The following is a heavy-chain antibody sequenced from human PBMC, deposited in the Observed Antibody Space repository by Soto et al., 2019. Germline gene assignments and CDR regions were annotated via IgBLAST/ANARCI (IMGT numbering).Heavy chain of an antibody. Sequence: PGGSLRLSCAASGFTVSSNYMSWVRQAPGKGLEWVSVIYSGGSTYYADSVKGRFTISRDNSKNTLYLQMNSLRAEDTAVYYCARDAPMKYGGTGNPRIYYYYGMDVWGQGTTVTVSS. CDR3: ARDAPMKYGGTGNPRIYYYYGMDV. J-gene: IGHJ6*02. CDR2: IYSGGST. D-gene: IGHD4-17*01. CDR1: GFTVSSNY. V-gene: IGHV3-53*01.